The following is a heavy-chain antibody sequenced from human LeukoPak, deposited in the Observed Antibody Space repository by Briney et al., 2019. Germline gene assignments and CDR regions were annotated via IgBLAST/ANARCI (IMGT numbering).Heavy chain of an antibody. CDR2: INSDGSST. V-gene: IGHV3-74*01. CDR1: GFTVSSYW. J-gene: IGHJ4*02. D-gene: IGHD3-22*01. CDR3: ARDLSGDYDSSEIDY. Sequence: GGSLRLSCAASGFTVSSYWMHWVRQAPGKGLVWVSCINSDGSSTSYADSVKGRFTISRDNAKNSMYVQMKSLRAEDTAVYYCARDLSGDYDSSEIDYWGQGTLVTVSS.